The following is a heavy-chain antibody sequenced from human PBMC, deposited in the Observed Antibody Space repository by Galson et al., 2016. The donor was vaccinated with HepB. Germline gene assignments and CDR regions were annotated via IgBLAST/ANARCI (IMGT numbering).Heavy chain of an antibody. CDR2: INGGGNLP. CDR1: GFTFSSNA. Sequence: SLRLSCAASGFTFSSNAMSWARQAPGKELEWVSSINGGGNLPYYADSVKGRFTISRDTSKNTLYLQMNSLRAEDTAVYFCAKDYGDCSGGRCYSPTLFDYWGQGTLVTVSS. D-gene: IGHD2-15*01. J-gene: IGHJ4*02. CDR3: AKDYGDCSGGRCYSPTLFDY. V-gene: IGHV3-23*01.